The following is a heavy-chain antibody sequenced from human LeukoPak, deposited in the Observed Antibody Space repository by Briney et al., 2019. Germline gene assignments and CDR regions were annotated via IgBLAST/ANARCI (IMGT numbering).Heavy chain of an antibody. J-gene: IGHJ4*02. CDR2: IIPIFGTA. V-gene: IGHV1-69*06. CDR3: ARDFGDYDFWSGRDY. D-gene: IGHD3-3*01. Sequence: SVKVSCKASGGTFSSYAISWVRQAPGQGLEWMGGIIPIFGTANYAQKFQGRVTITADKSTSTAYMELSSLRSEDTAVYYCARDFGDYDFWSGRDYWGQGTLVTVSS. CDR1: GGTFSSYA.